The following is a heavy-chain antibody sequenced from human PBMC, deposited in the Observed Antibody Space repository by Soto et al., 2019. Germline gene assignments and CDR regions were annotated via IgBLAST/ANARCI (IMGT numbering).Heavy chain of an antibody. J-gene: IGHJ5*02. V-gene: IGHV1-18*01. CDR1: GDTFTNFG. D-gene: IGHD3-10*01. CDR3: ATVLRGVVNWFDP. Sequence: HLVQSGPEVKKPGASITVSCKTSGDTFTNFGLSWVRQAPGQGLEWMGWIATYNSNRNYAQKFQGRLTLTTDTTTSTAYMELTSLRYDDTAVYYCATVLRGVVNWFDPWGQGPLVTVSS. CDR2: IATYNSNR.